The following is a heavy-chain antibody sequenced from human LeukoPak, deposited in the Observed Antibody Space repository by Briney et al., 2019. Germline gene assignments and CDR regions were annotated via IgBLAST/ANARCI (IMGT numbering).Heavy chain of an antibody. J-gene: IGHJ4*02. D-gene: IGHD4-17*01. V-gene: IGHV4-4*02. CDR3: ATYFYGDYALHYFDY. Sequence: SETLSLTCTVSGGFITSGIHWWSWARQTPGKGLEWIGEIYQSGTTNYKPSLKSRVTMSLDKSRDLFSLQLSSVTAADTAVYYCATYFYGDYALHYFDYWGQGALVTVSS. CDR1: GGFITSGIHW. CDR2: IYQSGTT.